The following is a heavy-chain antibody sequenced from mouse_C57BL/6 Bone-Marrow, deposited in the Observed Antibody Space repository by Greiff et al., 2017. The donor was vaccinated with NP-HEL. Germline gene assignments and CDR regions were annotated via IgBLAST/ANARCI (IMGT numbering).Heavy chain of an antibody. J-gene: IGHJ2*01. D-gene: IGHD1-1*01. CDR2: INPNYGTT. CDR1: GYSFTDYN. CDR3: AKTTVANFDY. V-gene: IGHV1-39*01. Sequence: VQLQQSGPELVKPGASVKISCKASGYSFTDYNMNWVKQSNGKSLEWIGVINPNYGTTSYNQKFKGKATLTVDQSSRTASMQLNSLTSEDSAVYYGAKTTVANFDYWGQGTTLTVSS.